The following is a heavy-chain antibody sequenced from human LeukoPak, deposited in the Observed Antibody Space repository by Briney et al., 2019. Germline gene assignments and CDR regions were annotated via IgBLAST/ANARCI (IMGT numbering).Heavy chain of an antibody. D-gene: IGHD6-13*01. CDR1: GGSISSSSYY. Sequence: MPSETLSLTCTVSGGSISSSSYYWGWIRQPPGKGLEWIGNIYYSGSTYYNPSLKSRVTISVDTSKNQFSLKLRSVTAADTAMYYCARAYSSSWYYNWFDPWGQGTLVTVSS. V-gene: IGHV4-39*07. J-gene: IGHJ5*02. CDR2: IYYSGST. CDR3: ARAYSSSWYYNWFDP.